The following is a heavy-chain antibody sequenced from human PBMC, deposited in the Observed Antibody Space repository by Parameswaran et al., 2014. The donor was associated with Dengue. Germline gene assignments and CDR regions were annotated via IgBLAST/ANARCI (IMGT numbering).Heavy chain of an antibody. D-gene: IGHD3-16*01. V-gene: IGHV4-31*02. Sequence: QMPGKGLEWIGYIYYSGSTYYNPSLKSRVTISVDTSKNQFSLKLSSVTAADTAVYYCARWTRGKVDYWGQGTLVTVSS. CDR3: ARWTRGKVDY. CDR2: IYYSGST. J-gene: IGHJ4*02.